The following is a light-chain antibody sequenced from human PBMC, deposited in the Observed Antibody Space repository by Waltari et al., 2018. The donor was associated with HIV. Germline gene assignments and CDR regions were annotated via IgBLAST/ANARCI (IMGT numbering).Light chain of an antibody. CDR2: EVS. CDR1: SSDVGSYNL. V-gene: IGLV2-23*02. CDR3: CSYAGSSTYV. J-gene: IGLJ1*01. Sequence: QSALTQPASVSGSPGQSITIPCPGPSSDVGSYNLFSWYQQHPGKAPKLMIYEVSKRPSGVSNRFSGSKSGNTASLTISGLQAEDEADYYCCSYAGSSTYVFGTGTKVTVL.